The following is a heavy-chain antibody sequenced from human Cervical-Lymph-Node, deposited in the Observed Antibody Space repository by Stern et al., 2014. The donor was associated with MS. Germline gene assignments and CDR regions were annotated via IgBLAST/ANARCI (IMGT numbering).Heavy chain of an antibody. CDR2: IWYDGSNK. Sequence: QVQLVQSGGGVVQPGRSLRLSCAASGFTFSSYGMHWVRQAPGKGLEWVAVIWYDGSNKYYADSVKGRFTISRDNSKNTLYLQMNSLRAEDTAVYYCASGRWRTVTTLDYWGQGTLVTVSS. D-gene: IGHD4-17*01. J-gene: IGHJ4*02. CDR1: GFTFSSYG. CDR3: ASGRWRTVTTLDY. V-gene: IGHV3-33*01.